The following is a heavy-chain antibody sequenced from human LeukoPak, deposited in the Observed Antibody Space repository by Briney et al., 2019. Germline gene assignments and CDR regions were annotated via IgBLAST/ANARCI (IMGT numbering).Heavy chain of an antibody. J-gene: IGHJ2*01. CDR3: VKDQGSGWDGLYWYFDL. Sequence: PGGSLRLSCAASGFTFSSYAMSWVRQAPGKGLQWVSGIRGSADSTYYADSVKGRFTISRDNSKNTLYLQMNSLGAEDTAVYYCVKDQGSGWDGLYWYFDLWGRGTLVTVSS. CDR1: GFTFSSYA. D-gene: IGHD6-19*01. CDR2: IRGSADST. V-gene: IGHV3-23*01.